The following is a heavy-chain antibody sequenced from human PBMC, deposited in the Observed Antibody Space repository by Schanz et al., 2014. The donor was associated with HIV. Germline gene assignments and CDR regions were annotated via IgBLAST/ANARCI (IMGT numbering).Heavy chain of an antibody. J-gene: IGHJ3*02. Sequence: QVQLVQSGAEVKKPGSSVKVSCKAFGGTLSNYAISWVRQAPGQGLEWLGLIMPKFGTENYAQKYQGRVTLTADESTSTAYMELSSLRSEDTAVYYCASGRFDTVIWWGDAFLIWGRGTMVTVSS. CDR1: GGTLSNYA. V-gene: IGHV1-69*01. CDR2: IMPKFGTE. CDR3: ASGRFDTVIWWGDAFLI. D-gene: IGHD5-18*01.